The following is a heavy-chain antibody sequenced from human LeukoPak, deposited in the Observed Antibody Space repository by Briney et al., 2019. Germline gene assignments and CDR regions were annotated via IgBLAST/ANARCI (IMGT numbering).Heavy chain of an antibody. Sequence: ASVKVSCKVSGYTLTELSMHWVRQAPGKGLEWMGGFDPEDGGTIYAQKFQGRVTMTEDTSTDTAYMELSSLRSEDTAVYYCATVVGDYGSSLDYWGQGTLVTVSS. CDR3: ATVVGDYGSSLDY. D-gene: IGHD1-26*01. CDR2: FDPEDGGT. J-gene: IGHJ4*02. CDR1: GYTLTELS. V-gene: IGHV1-24*01.